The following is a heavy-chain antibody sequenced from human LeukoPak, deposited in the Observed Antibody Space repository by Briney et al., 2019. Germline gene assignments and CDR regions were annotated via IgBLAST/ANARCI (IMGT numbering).Heavy chain of an antibody. CDR2: IWADGSNK. J-gene: IGHJ3*02. Sequence: GRSLRLSCAASGFTFSSFGMQWVRQAPGKGLEWVAVIWADGSNKLYVDPVKGRFTISRDNSQNTLYLQMNSLRAEDTAVYYCARDRGSSPFDIWGQGTMVTVSS. D-gene: IGHD6-13*01. V-gene: IGHV3-33*08. CDR3: ARDRGSSPFDI. CDR1: GFTFSSFG.